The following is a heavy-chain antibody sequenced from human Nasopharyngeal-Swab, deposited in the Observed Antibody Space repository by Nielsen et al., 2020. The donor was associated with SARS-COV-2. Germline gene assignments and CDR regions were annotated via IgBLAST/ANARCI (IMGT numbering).Heavy chain of an antibody. Sequence: ASVKVSCKASGYTFTGYYMHWVRQAPGQGLEWMGRINPNSGGTNYAQKFQGRVTMTRDTSISTAYMELSGLRSDDTAVYYCARDRGYYDIFDGMDVWGQGTTVTVSS. CDR1: GYTFTGYY. CDR3: ARDRGYYDIFDGMDV. CDR2: INPNSGGT. D-gene: IGHD3-9*01. J-gene: IGHJ6*02. V-gene: IGHV1-2*06.